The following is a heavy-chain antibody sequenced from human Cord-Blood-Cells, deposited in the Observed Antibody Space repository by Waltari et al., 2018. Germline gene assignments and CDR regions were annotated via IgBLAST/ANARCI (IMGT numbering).Heavy chain of an antibody. J-gene: IGHJ5*02. CDR1: GGSISSYY. V-gene: IGHV4-4*07. D-gene: IGHD2-2*03. CDR2: IYTSGST. CDR3: ARDALDIVVVPAANWFDP. Sequence: QVQLQESGPGLVKPSETLSLTCTVSGGSISSYYWSWIRQPAGTGLEWIGRIYTSGSTNYNPSLKSRVTMSVDTSKNQFSLKLSSVTAADTAVYYCARDALDIVVVPAANWFDPWGQGTLVTVSS.